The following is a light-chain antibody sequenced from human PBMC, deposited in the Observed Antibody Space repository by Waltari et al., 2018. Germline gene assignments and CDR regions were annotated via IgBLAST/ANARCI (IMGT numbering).Light chain of an antibody. J-gene: IGKJ2*01. CDR3: QQYYNTPYT. V-gene: IGKV4-1*01. CDR1: QSVFYSSNNKNC. Sequence: DIVMTQSPDSLAVSLGERATINCKASQSVFYSSNNKNCLAWYQQKPGQPPKLFFYWASTRQSGVPDRFSGSGSGTDFTLTISSLQAEDVAVYYCQQYYNTPYTFGQGTKLEI. CDR2: WAS.